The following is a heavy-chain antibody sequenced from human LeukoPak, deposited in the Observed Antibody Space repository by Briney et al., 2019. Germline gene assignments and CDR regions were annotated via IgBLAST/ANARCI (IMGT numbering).Heavy chain of an antibody. CDR2: IYTSGST. D-gene: IGHD6-19*01. V-gene: IGHV4-61*02. J-gene: IGHJ6*02. CDR1: GGSISSGSYY. Sequence: PSQTLSLTCTVSGGSISSGSYYWSWIRQPAGKGLEWIGRIYTSGSTNYNPPLKSRVTISVDTSKNQFSLKLSSVTAADTAVYYCARDPSIAVAGIYGMDVWGQGTTVTASS. CDR3: ARDPSIAVAGIYGMDV.